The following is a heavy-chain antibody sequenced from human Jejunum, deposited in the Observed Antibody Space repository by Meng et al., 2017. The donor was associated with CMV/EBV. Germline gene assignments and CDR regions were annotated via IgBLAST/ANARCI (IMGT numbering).Heavy chain of an antibody. J-gene: IGHJ4*02. V-gene: IGHV1-69*10. Sequence: GGTFSNHAINWVRQAPGQGLEWMGGIVPILGLADYAQKFHGIVTITADKSTSTAYLELSSLKSEDSAVYFCASQTTRAYEFRATTLDIWGQGTLVTVS. CDR1: GGTFSNHA. CDR2: IVPILGLA. CDR3: ASQTTRAYEFRATTLDI. D-gene: IGHD3-3*01.